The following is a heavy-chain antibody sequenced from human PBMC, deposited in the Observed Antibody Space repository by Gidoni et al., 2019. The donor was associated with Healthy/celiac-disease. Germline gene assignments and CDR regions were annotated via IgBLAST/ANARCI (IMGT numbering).Heavy chain of an antibody. V-gene: IGHV3-30*18. CDR3: AKDWAGPLDY. Sequence: QVQLVESGGGVVQPGRYLRLSCAASGFTFSSYGMHWVRQAPGKGLEWVAVISYDGSNKYYADSVKGRFTISRDNSKNTLYLQMNSLRAEDTAVYYCAKDWAGPLDYWGQGTLVTVSS. CDR2: ISYDGSNK. CDR1: GFTFSSYG. D-gene: IGHD3-16*01. J-gene: IGHJ4*02.